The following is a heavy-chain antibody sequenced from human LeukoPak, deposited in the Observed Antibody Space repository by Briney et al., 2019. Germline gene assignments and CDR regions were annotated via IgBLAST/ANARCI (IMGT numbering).Heavy chain of an antibody. Sequence: GGSLRLSCAASGFTFSSYAMSWVRQAPGKGLEWVSAISGSGDSTYYGDSVKGRFAISRDNSKNTLYLQMNSLRAEDTAVYYCAKTRPLDSSSWSHGDYWGQGTLVTVSS. V-gene: IGHV3-23*01. D-gene: IGHD6-13*01. J-gene: IGHJ4*02. CDR2: ISGSGDST. CDR3: AKTRPLDSSSWSHGDY. CDR1: GFTFSSYA.